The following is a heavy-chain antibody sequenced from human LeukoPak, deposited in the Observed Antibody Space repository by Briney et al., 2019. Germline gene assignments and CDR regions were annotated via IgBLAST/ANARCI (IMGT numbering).Heavy chain of an antibody. D-gene: IGHD6-19*01. Sequence: KPSQTLSLTCAVSGGSISSGAYSGSWIRQPPGKGLEWIGYIYHSGSTYYNPSLKSRVTISLDTSKNQFSLKLSSVTAAYTAVYYCARVGSSGWSYYYYGMDVWGQGTTVTVSS. CDR3: ARVGSSGWSYYYYGMDV. J-gene: IGHJ6*02. V-gene: IGHV4-30-2*01. CDR2: IYHSGST. CDR1: GGSISSGAYS.